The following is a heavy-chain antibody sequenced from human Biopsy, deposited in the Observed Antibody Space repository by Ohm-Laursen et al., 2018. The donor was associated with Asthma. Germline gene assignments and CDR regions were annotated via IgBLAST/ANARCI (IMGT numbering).Heavy chain of an antibody. CDR1: GGTFNTYV. J-gene: IGHJ4*02. CDR2: INSVLGTT. CDR3: ARKAGSCISRTCYSLDF. Sequence: ASVKVSCKFLGGTFNTYVIGWVRQAPGQGLEWMGGINSVLGTTTYPQKFQDRVTITADDSTSTVYMELSSLRSEDTAVYYCARKAGSCISRTCYSLDFWGQGTLVTVSS. V-gene: IGHV1-69*13. D-gene: IGHD2-2*01.